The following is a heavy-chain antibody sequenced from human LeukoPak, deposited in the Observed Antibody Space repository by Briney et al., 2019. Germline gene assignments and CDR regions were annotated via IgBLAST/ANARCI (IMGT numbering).Heavy chain of an antibody. J-gene: IGHJ5*02. CDR1: GGYY. CDR3: TGEGVAPTTDGSGRILGGWLDP. CDR2: INPNSGDT. D-gene: IGHD3-10*01. Sequence: ASVKVSCKASGGYYMHWVRQAPGQGLEWMGWINPNSGDTTYAQKFQGRVTLTRDTSISTVFLELSRLRSADTAVYYCTGEGVAPTTDGSGRILGGWLDPWGQGTLVTVSS. V-gene: IGHV1-2*02.